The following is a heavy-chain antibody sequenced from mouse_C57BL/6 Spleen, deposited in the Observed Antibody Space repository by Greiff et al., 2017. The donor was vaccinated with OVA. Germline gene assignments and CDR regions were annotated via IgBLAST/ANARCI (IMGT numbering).Heavy chain of an antibody. D-gene: IGHD2-2*01. J-gene: IGHJ3*01. CDR3: ARGSTMVREAWFAY. CDR2: IYPGDGDT. CDR1: GYAFSSYW. V-gene: IGHV1-80*01. Sequence: VQLQQSGAELVKPGASVKISRKASGYAFSSYWMNWVKQRPGKGLEWIGQIYPGDGDTNYNGKFKGKATLTADKSSSTAYMQLSSLTSEDSAVYFCARGSTMVREAWFAYWGQGTLVTVSA.